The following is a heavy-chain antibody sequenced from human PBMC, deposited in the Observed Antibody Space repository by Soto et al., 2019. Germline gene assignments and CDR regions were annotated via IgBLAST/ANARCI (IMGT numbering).Heavy chain of an antibody. CDR3: ARAVPHWFDP. Sequence: GGSLRLSCAGSGFDFSDFHISWVRQAPGKGLEWISYISSSLGHTDYADSVKGRFTISLEMSKNQFSLKLSSVTAADTAVYYCARAVPHWFDPWGQGTLVTVSS. CDR2: ISSSLGHT. V-gene: IGHV3-11*05. J-gene: IGHJ5*02. CDR1: GFDFSDFH.